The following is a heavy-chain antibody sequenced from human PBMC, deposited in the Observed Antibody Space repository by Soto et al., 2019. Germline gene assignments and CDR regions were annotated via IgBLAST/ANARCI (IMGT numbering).Heavy chain of an antibody. D-gene: IGHD3-16*01. CDR2: TYYRSKWYT. CDR1: VYSVSSNIAA. V-gene: IGHV6-1*01. Sequence: PSQTLSLTCAISVYSVSSNIAAWDWIIQSPSRGLEWLGRTYYRSKWYTDYAVSVRSRITINPDTSENQFTLQLISMTPEDTAVYYCARKPGGPRDSWGQGTRVIVSS. J-gene: IGHJ4*02. CDR3: ARKPGGPRDS.